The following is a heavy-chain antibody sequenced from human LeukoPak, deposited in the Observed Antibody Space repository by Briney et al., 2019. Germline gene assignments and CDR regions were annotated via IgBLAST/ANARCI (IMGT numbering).Heavy chain of an antibody. D-gene: IGHD3-3*01. J-gene: IGHJ4*02. V-gene: IGHV4-39*01. CDR3: ARLGAGPTYYDFWSGYSSFYFDY. CDR1: GASISTNNYY. Sequence: NPSETLSLTCSVSGASISTNNYYWGWIRQPPGKGLEWIGGIHYSGNTYYNPSLKSRVTISIDTSKNQFSLKLSSVTAADTAVYYCARLGAGPTYYDFWSGYSSFYFDYWGQGTLVTVSS. CDR2: IHYSGNT.